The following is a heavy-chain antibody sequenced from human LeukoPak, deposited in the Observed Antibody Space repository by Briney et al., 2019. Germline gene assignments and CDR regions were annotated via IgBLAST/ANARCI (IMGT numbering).Heavy chain of an antibody. D-gene: IGHD3-3*01. V-gene: IGHV3-23*01. CDR2: ISGSGGST. CDR3: AKGLRFLEWLLFTPFDY. CDR1: GFTFSSYA. Sequence: GGSLRLSCAASGFTFSSYAMSWVRQAPGEGLEWLSAISGSGGSTYYADSVKGRFTISRDNSKNTLYLQMNSLRAEDTAVYYCAKGLRFLEWLLFTPFDYWGQGTLVTVSS. J-gene: IGHJ4*02.